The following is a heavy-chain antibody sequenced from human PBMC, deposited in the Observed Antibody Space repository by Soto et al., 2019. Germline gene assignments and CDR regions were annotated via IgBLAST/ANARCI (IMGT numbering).Heavy chain of an antibody. CDR3: ARDSDCGGDCLYYYGMDV. D-gene: IGHD2-21*02. CDR2: ISAYNGNT. V-gene: IGHV1-18*01. J-gene: IGHJ6*02. CDR1: GYTLTSYG. Sequence: ASVKVSCKASGYTLTSYGISWVRQAPGQGIEWMGWISAYNGNTNYAQKLQGRVTMTTDTSTSTAYMELRSLRSDDTAVYYCARDSDCGGDCLYYYGMDVWGQGTTVTVS.